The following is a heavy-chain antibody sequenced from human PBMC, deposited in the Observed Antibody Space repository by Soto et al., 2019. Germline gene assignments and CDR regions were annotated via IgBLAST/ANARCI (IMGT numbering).Heavy chain of an antibody. CDR3: ARAVITIFGVAIMSYGMDV. CDR2: IYYSGST. J-gene: IGHJ6*02. D-gene: IGHD3-3*01. CDR1: GGSVSSGSYY. Sequence: SETLSLTCTVSGGSVSSGSYYWSWIRQPPGKGLEWIGYIYYSGSTNYNPSLKSRVTISVDTSKNQFSLKLSSVTAADTAVYYCARAVITIFGVAIMSYGMDVWGQGTTVT. V-gene: IGHV4-61*01.